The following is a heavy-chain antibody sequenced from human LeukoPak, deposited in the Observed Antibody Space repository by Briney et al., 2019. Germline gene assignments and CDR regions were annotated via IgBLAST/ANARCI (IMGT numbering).Heavy chain of an antibody. CDR2: VSSSGRHM. CDR1: GFTFSSYS. J-gene: IGHJ6*03. V-gene: IGHV3-21*01. CDR3: AREGLGSSARYYMDV. D-gene: IGHD6-25*01. Sequence: GGSLRLSCAASGFTFSSYSMNWVRQAPGKGLEWVSSVSSSGRHMYYADSVKGRFTISRDNAKNSLYLQMNSLRAEDTAVYYCAREGLGSSARYYMDVWGKGTTVTVSS.